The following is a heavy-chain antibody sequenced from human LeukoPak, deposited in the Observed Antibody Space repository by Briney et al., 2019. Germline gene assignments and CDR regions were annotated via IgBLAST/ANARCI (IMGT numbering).Heavy chain of an antibody. J-gene: IGHJ5*02. CDR2: INHSGST. CDR3: ARRRLPPLFDP. CDR1: GGSFSGYY. D-gene: IGHD5/OR15-5a*01. Sequence: SETLSLTCAVYGGSFSGYYWSWIRQPPGKGLEWIGEINHSGSTNYNPSLKSRVTISVDTSKNQFSLKLSSVTAADTAVYYCARRRLPPLFDPWGQGTLVTVSS. V-gene: IGHV4-34*01.